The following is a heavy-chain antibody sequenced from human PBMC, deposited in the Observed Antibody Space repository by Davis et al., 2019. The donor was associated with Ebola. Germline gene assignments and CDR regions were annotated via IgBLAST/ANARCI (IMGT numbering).Heavy chain of an antibody. CDR3: ARGVFSARGRPCDV. Sequence: GESLKISCAASGFTFSSYWMSWVRQAPGKGLEWVANIKQDGSEKYYVDSVKGRFTISRDNAKNSVYLQMNSLRVEDTAVYYYARGVFSARGRPCDVWGQGTQVTVSS. CDR1: GFTFSSYW. CDR2: IKQDGSEK. J-gene: IGHJ4*02. D-gene: IGHD2-21*01. V-gene: IGHV3-7*01.